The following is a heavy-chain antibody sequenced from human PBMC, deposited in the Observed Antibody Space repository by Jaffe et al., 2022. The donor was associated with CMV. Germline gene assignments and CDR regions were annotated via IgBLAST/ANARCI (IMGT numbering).Heavy chain of an antibody. D-gene: IGHD3-22*01. Sequence: QVRLEQSGAEVKKPGASVKVSCKASGYTFTRYYMHWVRQAPGQGLEWMGIVNPSGGSTSNAKFQGRVTMTRDTSTSTVYMELSSLRFEDTAVYYCASGKKTTSGYSLDAFDIWGQGTLVTVSS. CDR3: ASGKKTTSGYSLDAFDI. V-gene: IGHV1-46*01. J-gene: IGHJ3*02. CDR1: GYTFTRYY. CDR2: VNPSGGST.